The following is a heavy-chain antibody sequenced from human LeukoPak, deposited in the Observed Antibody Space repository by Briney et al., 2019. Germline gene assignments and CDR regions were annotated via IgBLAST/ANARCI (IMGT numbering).Heavy chain of an antibody. Sequence: ASVKVSCKASGYTFTDYYMHWVRQAPGQGLEWVGWINPNSGGTNYAQKFQGRVTMTRDTSISTAYMELSRLRSDDTAVYYCAREDPYGDYDSWGQGTLVTVSS. J-gene: IGHJ4*02. CDR3: AREDPYGDYDS. CDR2: INPNSGGT. D-gene: IGHD4-17*01. CDR1: GYTFTDYY. V-gene: IGHV1-2*02.